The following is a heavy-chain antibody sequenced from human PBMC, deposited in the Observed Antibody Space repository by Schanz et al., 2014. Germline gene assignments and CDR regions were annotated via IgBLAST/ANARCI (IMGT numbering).Heavy chain of an antibody. Sequence: EVQLLDSGGGLVQPGGSLRLSCAASGFTFSTYAMSWVRQAPGKGLEWGSAISGSGGSTYYADSVKGRYTISRDNSKNTLYLQMNSLSADDTAVSYCAKGMGYCSGGTCYDYYYDGLDVWGQGTTVTVSS. V-gene: IGHV3-23*01. D-gene: IGHD2-15*01. J-gene: IGHJ6*02. CDR1: GFTFSTYA. CDR3: AKGMGYCSGGTCYDYYYDGLDV. CDR2: ISGSGGST.